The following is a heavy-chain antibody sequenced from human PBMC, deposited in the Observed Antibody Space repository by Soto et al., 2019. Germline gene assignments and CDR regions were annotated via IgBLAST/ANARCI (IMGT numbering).Heavy chain of an antibody. CDR3: AKGLSDFWRATPPFDY. CDR1: GFTFDDYA. CDR2: ISWNSGSI. J-gene: IGHJ4*02. V-gene: IGHV3-9*01. D-gene: IGHD3-3*01. Sequence: EVQLVESGGGLVQPGRSLRLSCAASGFTFDDYAMHWVRQAPGKGLEWVSGISWNSGSIGYADSVKGRFTISRDNAKNSLYLQMNSLRAEDTALYYCAKGLSDFWRATPPFDYWGQGTLVTVSS.